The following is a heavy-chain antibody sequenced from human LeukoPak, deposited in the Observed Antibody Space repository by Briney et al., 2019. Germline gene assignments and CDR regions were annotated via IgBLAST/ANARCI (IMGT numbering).Heavy chain of an antibody. CDR1: GFTFSNYA. D-gene: IGHD3-10*01. Sequence: QAGGSLRLSCAASGFTFSNYAMAWVRQAPGEGLEWVSSISATGGGTYYADSVKGRFTVSRHNSQNTLSLQMNSLRAEDTAVYYCAKQIPPLYGSGTYNKQGFDYWGQGTLVTVSS. J-gene: IGHJ4*02. CDR2: ISATGGGT. V-gene: IGHV3-23*01. CDR3: AKQIPPLYGSGTYNKQGFDY.